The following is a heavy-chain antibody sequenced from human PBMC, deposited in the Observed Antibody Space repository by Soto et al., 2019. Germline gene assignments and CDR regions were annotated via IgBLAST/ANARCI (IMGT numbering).Heavy chain of an antibody. J-gene: IGHJ6*02. CDR1: GGTFSSYA. D-gene: IGHD5-12*01. V-gene: IGHV1-69*13. Sequence: SVKVSCKASGGTFSSYAISWVRQAPGQGLEWMGGIIPIFGTANYAQKFQGRVTITADESTSTAYMELSSLRSEDTAVYYCARVRNVDIVATIGYYYYGMDVWG. CDR2: IIPIFGTA. CDR3: ARVRNVDIVATIGYYYYGMDV.